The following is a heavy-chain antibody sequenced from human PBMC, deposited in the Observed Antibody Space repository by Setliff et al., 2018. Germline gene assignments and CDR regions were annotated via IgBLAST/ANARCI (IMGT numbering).Heavy chain of an antibody. V-gene: IGHV4-59*12. CDR3: VRGRTSGLFLSRFDP. CDR1: GASINNDY. Sequence: PSETLSLTCTVSGASINNDYWSWIRHRPGEGLEYIGHITSSGYTNYSPSLQGRVAISEDTSENQFSLKLSSVTAADTAIYFCVRGRTSGLFLSRFDPWGQGTLVTVSS. D-gene: IGHD2-21*01. CDR2: ITSSGYT. J-gene: IGHJ5*02.